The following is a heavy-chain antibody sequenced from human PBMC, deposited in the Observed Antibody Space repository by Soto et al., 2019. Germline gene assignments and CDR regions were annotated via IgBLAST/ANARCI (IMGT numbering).Heavy chain of an antibody. D-gene: IGHD3-16*01. CDR3: ARWGTTGGLDV. Sequence: QVQLVESGGGVVQPGTSLRLSCVGSGFTFRSYVIHWVRQAPGKGLEWVALTSYDGSNKDYGDSVKGRFTISRDNSRNTVDLQMDSLRRDDTPLYYCARWGTTGGLDVWGQGTLVSVSS. CDR1: GFTFRSYV. V-gene: IGHV3-33*05. CDR2: TSYDGSNK. J-gene: IGHJ1*01.